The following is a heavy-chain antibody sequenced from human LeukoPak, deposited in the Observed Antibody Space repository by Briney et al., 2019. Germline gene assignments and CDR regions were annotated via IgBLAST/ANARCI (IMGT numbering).Heavy chain of an antibody. D-gene: IGHD3-9*01. CDR1: GFTFSSYA. V-gene: IGHV3-23*01. CDR2: ISGSGAGT. Sequence: PGGSLRLSCAASGFTFSSYAMSWVRQAPGKGLEWVSAISGSGAGTYFADSVKGRFTISRDNSKNTLYLQMNSLRAEDTAVYYCAKEPFYYDILTPGGYWGQGTLVTVSS. J-gene: IGHJ4*02. CDR3: AKEPFYYDILTPGGY.